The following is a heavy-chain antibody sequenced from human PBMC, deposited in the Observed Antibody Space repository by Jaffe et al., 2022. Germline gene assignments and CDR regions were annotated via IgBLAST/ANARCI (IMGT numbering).Heavy chain of an antibody. CDR1: GFTFGDYA. CDR2: IRSKAYGGTT. V-gene: IGHV3-49*04. CDR3: TRESMVRGVLKYYFDY. Sequence: EVQLVESGGGLVQPGRSLRLSCTASGFTFGDYAMSWVRQAPGKGLQWVGFIRSKAYGGTTEYAASVKGRFTISRDDSKSIAYLQMNSLKTEDTAVYYCTRESMVRGVLKYYFDYWGQGTLVTVSS. D-gene: IGHD3-10*01. J-gene: IGHJ4*02.